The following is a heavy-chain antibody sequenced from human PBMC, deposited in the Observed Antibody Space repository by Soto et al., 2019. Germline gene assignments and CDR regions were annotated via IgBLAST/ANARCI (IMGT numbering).Heavy chain of an antibody. V-gene: IGHV2-5*02. CDR3: APTGGTMIVGAGHSHH. J-gene: IGHJ1*01. D-gene: IGHD3-22*01. CDR2: IYWDDDK. CDR1: GFSLSTSGVG. Sequence: QITLKESGPTLVKPSQTLTLTCTFSGFSLSTSGVGVGWIRQPPGKALEWLALIYWDDDKRYSPSLKSRLTIPXATPKNQVVLTLTYVPPVDTATYYCAPTGGTMIVGAGHSHHWGQGTRVTVSS.